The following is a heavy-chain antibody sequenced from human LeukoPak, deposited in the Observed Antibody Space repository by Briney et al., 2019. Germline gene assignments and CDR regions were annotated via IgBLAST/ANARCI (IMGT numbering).Heavy chain of an antibody. V-gene: IGHV4-34*01. J-gene: IGHJ4*02. CDR2: INHSGST. CDR3: ARKGRTVTTPPDY. CDR1: GESFSGYY. D-gene: IGHD4-17*01. Sequence: SETLSLTCAVYGESFSGYYWSWIRQPPGKGLGWIGEINHSGSTNYNPSLKSRVTISVDTSKNQFSLKLSSVTAADTAVYYCARKGRTVTTPPDYWGQGTLVTVSS.